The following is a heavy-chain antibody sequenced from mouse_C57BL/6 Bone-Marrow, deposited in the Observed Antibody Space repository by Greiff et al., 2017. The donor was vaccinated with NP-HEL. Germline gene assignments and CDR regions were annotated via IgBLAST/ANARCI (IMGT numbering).Heavy chain of an antibody. CDR1: GFNIKDYY. D-gene: IGHD1-1*01. Sequence: EVQLQQSGAELVRPGASVKLSCTASGFNIKDYYMHWVKPRPEQGLEWIGRIDPEDGDTEYAPKFQGKATMTADTSSNTAYLQLSSLTSEDTAVYYCTTPITTVVGDYAMDYWGQGTSVTVSS. V-gene: IGHV14-1*01. CDR3: TTPITTVVGDYAMDY. J-gene: IGHJ4*01. CDR2: IDPEDGDT.